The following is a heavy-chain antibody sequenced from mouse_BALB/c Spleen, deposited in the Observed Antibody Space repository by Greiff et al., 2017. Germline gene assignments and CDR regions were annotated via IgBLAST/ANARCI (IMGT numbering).Heavy chain of an antibody. CDR2: IYPGSGST. Sequence: VMLVESGPELVKPGASVKMSCKASGYTFTDYVISWVKQRTGQGLEWIGEIYPGSGSTYYNEKFKGKATLTADKSSNTAYMQLSSLTSEDSAVYFCARYDGYYDYWGQGTTLTVSS. V-gene: IGHV1-77*01. D-gene: IGHD2-3*01. J-gene: IGHJ2*01. CDR3: ARYDGYYDY. CDR1: GYTFTDYV.